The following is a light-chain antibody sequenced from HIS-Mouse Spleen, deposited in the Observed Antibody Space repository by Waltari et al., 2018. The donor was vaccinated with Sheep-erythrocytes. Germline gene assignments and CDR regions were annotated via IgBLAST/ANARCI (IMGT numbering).Light chain of an antibody. Sequence: DIQITHSPSSLSAFVGASVTLTFQANQRIGSYLNLYQQKPGKAPELLIYAASSLQRGVPSMFSGSGSETDFTLTISSLQPEDFATYYCQQSYSTPPRPFGGGTKVAIK. CDR1: QRIGSY. V-gene: IGKV1-39*01. J-gene: IGKJ4*01. CDR3: QQSYSTPPRP. CDR2: AAS.